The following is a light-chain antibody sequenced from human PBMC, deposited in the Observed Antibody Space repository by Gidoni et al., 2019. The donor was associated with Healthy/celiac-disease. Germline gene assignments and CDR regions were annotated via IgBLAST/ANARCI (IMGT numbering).Light chain of an antibody. Sequence: DIVMTQSPDSLAGSLGERATINCKSSQSVLYSSNNKNYLAWYQQKPGQPPKLLIYWASTRESGVPDRFSGSGSGTDFTLTISSLQAEDVAVYYCQQYYSTPLPFGGGTKVEIK. CDR1: QSVLYSSNNKNY. CDR2: WAS. J-gene: IGKJ4*01. V-gene: IGKV4-1*01. CDR3: QQYYSTPLP.